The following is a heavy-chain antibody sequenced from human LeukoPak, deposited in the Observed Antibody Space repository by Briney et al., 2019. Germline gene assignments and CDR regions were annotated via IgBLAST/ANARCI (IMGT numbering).Heavy chain of an antibody. CDR1: GFTFSSYE. D-gene: IGHD4-17*01. V-gene: IGHV3-48*03. CDR3: ARDAPHDYGDSFYYFDY. J-gene: IGHJ4*02. CDR2: IIGSGDTI. Sequence: GGSLRLSCSASGFTFSSYEMNWVRQAPGKGLEWISYIIGSGDTIYYADSVKGRFTISRDNAKNSLFLQMNSLTADDTAVYYCARDAPHDYGDSFYYFDYWGQGTLVTVSS.